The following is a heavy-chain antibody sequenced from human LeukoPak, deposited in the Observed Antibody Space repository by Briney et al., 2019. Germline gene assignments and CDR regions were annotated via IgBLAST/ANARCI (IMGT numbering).Heavy chain of an antibody. D-gene: IGHD3-22*01. V-gene: IGHV3-20*04. CDR1: GFIFNNYE. CDR2: INWKGDTT. J-gene: IGHJ4*02. CDR3: ARVQQYDKFDY. Sequence: PGGSLRLSCVASGFIFNNYEMNWVRQAPGKGPEWVSNINWKGDTTTYVDSVKGRFTISRDDAKNSLYLQMNSLRVEDTALYFCARVQQYDKFDYWGQGTLVTVSS.